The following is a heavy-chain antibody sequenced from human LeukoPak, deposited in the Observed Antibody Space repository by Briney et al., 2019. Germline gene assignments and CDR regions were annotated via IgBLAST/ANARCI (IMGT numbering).Heavy chain of an antibody. J-gene: IGHJ3*02. V-gene: IGHV4-31*03. CDR1: GVPINSRGYS. Sequence: SQTLSLTCTVSGVPINSRGYSWTWIRQPPGKGLEWIGCISYSGDTYHNPSLKSRVSISADASANQCSLKLTSVTAADTAVYFCARDFLQTSSPDAFDIWGQGTMVIVSS. D-gene: IGHD2/OR15-2a*01. CDR3: ARDFLQTSSPDAFDI. CDR2: ISYSGDT.